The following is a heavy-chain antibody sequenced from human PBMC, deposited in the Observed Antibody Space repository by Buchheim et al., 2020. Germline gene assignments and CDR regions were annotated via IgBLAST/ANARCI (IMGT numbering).Heavy chain of an antibody. CDR1: GYTFTSYY. V-gene: IGHV1-46*01. CDR2: INPSGGST. CDR3: ARGGILTYYDFWSGPPDWFDP. J-gene: IGHJ5*02. Sequence: QVQLVQSGAEVKKPGASVKVSCKASGYTFTSYYMHWVRQAPGQGLEWMGIINPSGGSTSYAQKFQGRVTMTRDTSTRTVYMELSSLRSEDTAVYYCARGGILTYYDFWSGPPDWFDPWGQGTL. D-gene: IGHD3-3*01.